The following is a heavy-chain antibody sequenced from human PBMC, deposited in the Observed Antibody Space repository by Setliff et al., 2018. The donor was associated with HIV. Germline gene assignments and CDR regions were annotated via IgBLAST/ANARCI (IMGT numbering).Heavy chain of an antibody. CDR2: VYNRGTT. CDR3: AREGPPMEGWGDYFDS. J-gene: IGHJ4*02. Sequence: KPSETLSLTCTVSGGSINSGTYYWSWIRQPAGKGLEWIGRVYNRGTTSYSPSLKSRVSISVDTSKNHFSLHLTSVTAADTAVYFCAREGPPMEGWGDYFDSWGQGTLVTVSS. D-gene: IGHD3-3*01. V-gene: IGHV4-61*10. CDR1: GGSINSGTYY.